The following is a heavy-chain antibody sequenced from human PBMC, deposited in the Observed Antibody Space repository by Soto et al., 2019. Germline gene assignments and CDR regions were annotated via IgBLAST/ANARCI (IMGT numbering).Heavy chain of an antibody. CDR2: ISYDGSDK. Sequence: ESGGGVVPPGRSLRLSCAASGFTFSSYGMHWVRQAPGKGLEWVAVISYDGSDKYYADSVKGRFTISRDNSKNTLYLQMNSLRAEDTAMYYCAKGGPVVAGTLYYWGQGTLVTVSS. V-gene: IGHV3-30*18. J-gene: IGHJ4*02. D-gene: IGHD6-19*01. CDR1: GFTFSSYG. CDR3: AKGGPVVAGTLYY.